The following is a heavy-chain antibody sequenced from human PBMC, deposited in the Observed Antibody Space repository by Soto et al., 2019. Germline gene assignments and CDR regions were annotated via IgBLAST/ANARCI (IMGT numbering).Heavy chain of an antibody. CDR3: TTEIVTMIEVVPSAV. J-gene: IGHJ4*02. Sequence: PRGSLRLSCSPSRFTFSNAWMNWVRQAPGKGLEWVGRIKSKTDGGTTDYAAAVEGRFTISREESAITRYLQMNSLKTEDTAGYYCTTEIVTMIEVVPSAVWEQGT. V-gene: IGHV3-15*07. CDR1: RFTFSNAW. CDR2: IKSKTDGGTT. D-gene: IGHD3-22*01.